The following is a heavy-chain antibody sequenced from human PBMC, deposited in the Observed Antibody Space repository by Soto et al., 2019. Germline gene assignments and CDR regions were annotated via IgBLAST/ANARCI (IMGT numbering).Heavy chain of an antibody. V-gene: IGHV3-9*01. Sequence: EVQLVESGGGLVQPGRSLRLSCAASGFTFDDYAMHWVRQAPGKGLAWVSGISWNSGSIGYSDSVKGRCTISRDNGKSSRYLQLRSMRADYTALYDCAKDHMWGGDSTSYYFESWGQGTLVTVSS. CDR2: ISWNSGSI. CDR1: GFTFDDYA. D-gene: IGHD6-6*01. J-gene: IGHJ4*02. CDR3: AKDHMWGGDSTSYYFES.